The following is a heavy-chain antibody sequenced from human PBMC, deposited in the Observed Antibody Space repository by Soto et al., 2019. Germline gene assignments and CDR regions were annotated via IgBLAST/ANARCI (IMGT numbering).Heavy chain of an antibody. CDR2: IYYSGST. CDR3: ARDYFDTAIPIAFFDY. CDR1: GGSISSSSYY. J-gene: IGHJ4*02. Sequence: SETLSLTCTVSGGSISSSSYYWGWIRQPPGKGLEWIGSIYYSGSTYYNPSLKSRVTISVDTSKNQFSLKLSSVTAADTSVYYCARDYFDTAIPIAFFDYLGQGTLVTVSS. V-gene: IGHV4-39*07. D-gene: IGHD5-18*01.